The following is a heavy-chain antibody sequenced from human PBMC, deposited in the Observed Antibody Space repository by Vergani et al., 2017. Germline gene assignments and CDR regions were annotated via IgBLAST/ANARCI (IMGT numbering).Heavy chain of an antibody. J-gene: IGHJ6*03. V-gene: IGHV3-7*03. CDR1: GFTFSSYW. D-gene: IGHD6-13*01. Sequence: EVQLVESGGGLVQPGGSLRLSCAASGFTFSSYWMSWVRQAPGKGLEWVANIKQDGSEKYYVDSVKGRFTISRDNAKNSLYLQMNSLRAEDTAVYYCARDIVDSSSWWGTYYYYYYMDVWGKGTTVTVSS. CDR3: ARDIVDSSSWWGTYYYYYYMDV. CDR2: IKQDGSEK.